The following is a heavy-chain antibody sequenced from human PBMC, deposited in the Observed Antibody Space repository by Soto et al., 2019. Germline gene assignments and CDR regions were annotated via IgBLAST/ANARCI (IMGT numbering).Heavy chain of an antibody. Sequence: SETLTLTCTDSGGSISSGDYYWSWIRQPPGKGLEWIGYIYYSGSTYYNPSLKSRVTISVDTSMNQFSLKLSSVTAADTAVYYCARGWELDFDYWGQGTLVTVSS. CDR1: GGSISSGDYY. D-gene: IGHD1-26*01. CDR2: IYYSGST. CDR3: ARGWELDFDY. J-gene: IGHJ4*02. V-gene: IGHV4-30-4*01.